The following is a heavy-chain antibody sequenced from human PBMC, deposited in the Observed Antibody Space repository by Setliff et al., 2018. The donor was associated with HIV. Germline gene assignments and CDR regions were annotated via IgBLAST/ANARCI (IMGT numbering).Heavy chain of an antibody. Sequence: SETLSLTCTVSGDSIGDYYWNWVRQPAGKGLEWIGRIYASGSPTYNPSLKSRVTISVDTSKNHFSLRLNSVTAADTAVYFCARAPRYYRGWYIPEYFDNWGEGTLVTVSS. V-gene: IGHV4-4*07. CDR1: GDSIGDYY. CDR3: ARAPRYYRGWYIPEYFDN. J-gene: IGHJ4*02. D-gene: IGHD6-19*01. CDR2: IYASGSP.